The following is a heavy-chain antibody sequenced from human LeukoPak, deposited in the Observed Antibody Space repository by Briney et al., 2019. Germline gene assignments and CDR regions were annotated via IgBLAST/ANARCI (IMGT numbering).Heavy chain of an antibody. D-gene: IGHD6-19*01. Sequence: GGSLRLSCAASGFTFSSYEMNWVRQAPGKGLEWVPYISSSGSTIYYADSVKGRFTISRDNAKNSLYLQMNSLRAEDTAVYYCALIPSIAVAGLDYWGQGTLVTVSS. CDR3: ALIPSIAVAGLDY. J-gene: IGHJ4*02. CDR1: GFTFSSYE. CDR2: ISSSGSTI. V-gene: IGHV3-48*03.